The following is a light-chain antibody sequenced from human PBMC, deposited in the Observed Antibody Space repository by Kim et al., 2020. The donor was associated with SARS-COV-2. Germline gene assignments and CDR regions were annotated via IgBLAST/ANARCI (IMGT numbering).Light chain of an antibody. CDR2: KAS. CDR1: QSIGSW. Sequence: DIQMTQSPSTLSASVGDRVTITCRASQSIGSWLAWYQQKPGKVPKLLIYKASSLESGVPSRFSGSGSGTEFTLTISSLQPDDFATYYCQQYYSYPLTFGGGTKVDIK. J-gene: IGKJ4*01. CDR3: QQYYSYPLT. V-gene: IGKV1-5*03.